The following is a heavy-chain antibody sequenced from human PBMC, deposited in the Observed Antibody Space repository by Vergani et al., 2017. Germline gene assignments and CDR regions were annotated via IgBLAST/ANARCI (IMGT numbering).Heavy chain of an antibody. V-gene: IGHV4-61*01. CDR2: IYYSGST. Sequence: QLQLQESGPGLVKPSETLSLTCTVSGGSISSSSYYWSWIRQPPGKGLEWIGYIYYSGSTNYNPSLKSRVTISVDTSKNQFSLKLSSVTAADTAVYYCARGARSGYYRYFDYWGQGTLVTVSS. D-gene: IGHD3-3*01. CDR3: ARGARSGYYRYFDY. J-gene: IGHJ4*02. CDR1: GGSISSSSYY.